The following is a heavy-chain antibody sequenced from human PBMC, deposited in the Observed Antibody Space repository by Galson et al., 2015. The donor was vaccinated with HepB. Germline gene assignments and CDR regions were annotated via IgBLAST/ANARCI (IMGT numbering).Heavy chain of an antibody. D-gene: IGHD3-22*01. J-gene: IGHJ5*02. CDR2: ISYDGSNT. V-gene: IGHV3-30*18. CDR1: GFIFSDYN. CDR3: AKDLFDRSGFFYLPES. Sequence: SLRLSCAASGFIFSDYNMHWVRQAPGKGLEWLAVISYDGSNTFYLDSVEGRFTVSRDRSKNTLFLQMSSLRPEDTAMYYCAKDLFDRSGFFYLPESWGQGTLVTVSS.